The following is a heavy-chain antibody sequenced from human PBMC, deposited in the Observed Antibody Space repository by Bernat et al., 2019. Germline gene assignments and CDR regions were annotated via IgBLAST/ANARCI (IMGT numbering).Heavy chain of an antibody. CDR3: AGGTTYYYDSSGYYSVLFDY. CDR2: IYYSGST. J-gene: IGHJ4*02. CDR1: GGSISSSSYY. D-gene: IGHD3-22*01. Sequence: QLQLQESGPGLVKPSETLSLTCTVSGGSISSSSYYWGWIRQPPGKGLEWIGSIYYSGSTYYNPSLKSRVTISVDTSKNQFSLKLSSVTAADTAVYYCAGGTTYYYDSSGYYSVLFDYWGQGTLVTVSS. V-gene: IGHV4-39*01.